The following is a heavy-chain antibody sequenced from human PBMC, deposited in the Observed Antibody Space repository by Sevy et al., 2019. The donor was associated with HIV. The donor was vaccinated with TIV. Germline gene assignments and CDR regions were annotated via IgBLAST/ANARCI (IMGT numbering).Heavy chain of an antibody. J-gene: IGHJ4*02. Sequence: GGSLRLSCAASGFTFSSYAMSWVRQAPGKGLEWVSAISGSGGSTYYADSVKGRFTISRDNLKNPLYLQMNSLRAEDTAVYYCAQQVVPAAIRDYWGQGTLVTVSS. CDR3: AQQVVPAAIRDY. CDR2: ISGSGGST. D-gene: IGHD2-2*02. V-gene: IGHV3-23*01. CDR1: GFTFSSYA.